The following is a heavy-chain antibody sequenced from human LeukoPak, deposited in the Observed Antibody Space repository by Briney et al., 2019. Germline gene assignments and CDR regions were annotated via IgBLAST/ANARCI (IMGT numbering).Heavy chain of an antibody. CDR3: ARPYYYDSRIDP. Sequence: SETLSLTCTVSGGSISSGDYYWSWIRQLPGKGLEWIAYMYYSADTYYNPSLKSLVTMSADTSKNQLSLKLRSVSAADTAVYYCARPYYYDSRIDPWGQGILVTVSS. J-gene: IGHJ5*02. CDR2: MYYSADT. V-gene: IGHV4-30-4*01. D-gene: IGHD3-22*01. CDR1: GGSISSGDYY.